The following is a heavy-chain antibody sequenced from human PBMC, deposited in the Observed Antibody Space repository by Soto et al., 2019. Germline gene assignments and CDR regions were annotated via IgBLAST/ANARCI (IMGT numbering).Heavy chain of an antibody. CDR1: GGSFSGYY. D-gene: IGHD3-10*01. Sequence: SETLSLTCAVYGGSFSGYYWSWIRQPPGKGLEWIGEINHSGSTNYNPSLKSRVTISVDTSKNQFSLKLSSVTAADTAVYYCARGRNRAYYYGSGSSGVWFDPWGQGTLVTVSS. CDR2: INHSGST. CDR3: ARGRNRAYYYGSGSSGVWFDP. J-gene: IGHJ5*02. V-gene: IGHV4-34*01.